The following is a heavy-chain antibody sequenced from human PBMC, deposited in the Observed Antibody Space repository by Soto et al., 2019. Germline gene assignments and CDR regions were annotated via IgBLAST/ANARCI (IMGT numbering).Heavy chain of an antibody. CDR2: LSVGNGDT. CDR1: GDTRTDFS. D-gene: IGHD2-15*01. V-gene: IGHV1-3*01. CDR3: ATSEGDCGGGSCYNYFYYYGMDV. Sequence: ASVKVSCKASGDTRTDFSMHWVRQAPGQRPEWMGWLSVGNGDTKYSQKFQGRATITRDTSARTAYMELSNLRSEDTAAYYCATSEGDCGGGSCYNYFYYYGMDVWGQGTTVTVSS. J-gene: IGHJ6*02.